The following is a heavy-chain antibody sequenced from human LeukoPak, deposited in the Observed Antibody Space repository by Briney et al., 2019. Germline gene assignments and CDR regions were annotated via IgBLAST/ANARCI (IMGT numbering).Heavy chain of an antibody. CDR3: ARLGGRAYGYVGDFDY. CDR1: GASISRDY. D-gene: IGHD1-26*01. V-gene: IGHV4-59*08. Sequence: SETLSPTCPVSGASISRDYCSWVRQPPGKGLEWIGYIYYSGSTNYNPSLKSRVTISVDTSKNQFSLKLSSVTAADTAVYYCARLGGRAYGYVGDFDYWCQGTRVPVSS. CDR2: IYYSGST. J-gene: IGHJ4*02.